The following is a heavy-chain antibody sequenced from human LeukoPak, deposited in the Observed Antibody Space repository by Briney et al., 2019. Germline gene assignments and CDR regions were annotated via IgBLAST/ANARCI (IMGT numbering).Heavy chain of an antibody. V-gene: IGHV3-9*01. Sequence: PGGSLRLSCTASGFSFDDYAMHWVRQAPGKGLQWVSGIGWNGGGIVYADSVKGRFTISRDNAKNSLYLQMNSLGVEDTALYYRVKLTSAGFVDYWGRGTLVTVSS. CDR3: VKLTSAGFVDY. CDR1: GFSFDDYA. CDR2: IGWNGGGI. D-gene: IGHD6-13*01. J-gene: IGHJ4*02.